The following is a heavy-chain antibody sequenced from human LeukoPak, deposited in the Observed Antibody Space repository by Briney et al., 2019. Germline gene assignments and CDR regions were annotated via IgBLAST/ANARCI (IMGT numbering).Heavy chain of an antibody. CDR1: GGSISSSNYY. Sequence: SETLSLTCTVSGGSISSSNYYWGWIRQPPGKGLEWIGSIAYSGSTYYNPSLKSRVTISVDTSKNQFSLKLNSVTAADTAVYYCARRRAEGGSNGHYNWFDPWGQGTLVTVSS. D-gene: IGHD6-13*01. CDR3: ARRRAEGGSNGHYNWFDP. CDR2: IAYSGST. J-gene: IGHJ5*02. V-gene: IGHV4-39*07.